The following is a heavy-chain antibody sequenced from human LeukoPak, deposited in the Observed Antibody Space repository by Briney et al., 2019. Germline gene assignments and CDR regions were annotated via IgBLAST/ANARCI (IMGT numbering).Heavy chain of an antibody. J-gene: IGHJ4*02. Sequence: SETLSLTCTVSRYSISSGYYWGWIRQPPGKGLEWIGNIYRSGTTYYNPSLKSRVTMSVDTSKNQFSLNLRSVTAADTAVYYCAKVAKYYYGSETYFFFDHWGQGTLVTVSS. CDR2: IYRSGTT. CDR3: AKVAKYYYGSETYFFFDH. V-gene: IGHV4-38-2*02. CDR1: RYSISSGYY. D-gene: IGHD3-10*01.